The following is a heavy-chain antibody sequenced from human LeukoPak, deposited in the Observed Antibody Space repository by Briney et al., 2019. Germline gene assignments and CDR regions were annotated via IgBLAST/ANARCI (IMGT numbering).Heavy chain of an antibody. CDR3: AKGSSGWSTDAFDI. CDR2: INWNTNSI. CDR1: GFTFDDYA. Sequence: PGRSLRLSCAASGFTFDDYAMHWVRQAPGKGLEWVSGINWNTNSIKYADSVKGRFTISRDNAKNSLYLQMNSLRAEDTAFYYCAKGSSGWSTDAFDIWGQGIMVTVSS. V-gene: IGHV3-9*01. J-gene: IGHJ3*02. D-gene: IGHD6-19*01.